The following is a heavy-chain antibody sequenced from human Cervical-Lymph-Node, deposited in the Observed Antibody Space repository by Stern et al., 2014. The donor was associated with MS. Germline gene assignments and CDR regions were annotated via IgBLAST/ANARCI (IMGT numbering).Heavy chain of an antibody. CDR1: GYSFTTYY. J-gene: IGHJ4*02. V-gene: IGHV1-46*01. CDR2: INPSGGRA. Sequence: QVQLVQYGADMKRPGASVKVSCKASGYSFTTYYLHWVRQAPGQRLEWMGIINPSGGRASYAQQFQGRVSMTRDTSTSTLYMELSGLRPDDTAVYYCARDRGDAEVSGPSYFDFWGQGTLVTVSS. D-gene: IGHD5/OR15-5a*01. CDR3: ARDRGDAEVSGPSYFDF.